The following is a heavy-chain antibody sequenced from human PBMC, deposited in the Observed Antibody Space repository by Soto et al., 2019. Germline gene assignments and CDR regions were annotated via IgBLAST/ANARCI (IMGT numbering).Heavy chain of an antibody. J-gene: IGHJ4*02. D-gene: IGHD3-9*01. Sequence: GGSLILSCAASGFTFSSYAMNWVRQAPGKGLEWVSAISGSGGSTYYADSVKGRFTISRDNSKNTLYLQMNSLRAEDTAVYYCAKVGVLTGYYSFDYWGQGTLVTVSS. V-gene: IGHV3-23*01. CDR3: AKVGVLTGYYSFDY. CDR1: GFTFSSYA. CDR2: ISGSGGST.